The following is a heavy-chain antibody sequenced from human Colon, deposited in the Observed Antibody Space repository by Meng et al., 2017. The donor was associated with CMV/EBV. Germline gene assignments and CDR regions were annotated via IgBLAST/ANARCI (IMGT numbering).Heavy chain of an antibody. J-gene: IGHJ6*02. V-gene: IGHV3-74*01. CDR3: AKNFYGSGSRGYGMDV. CDR2: ISSGGATT. Sequence: ESLKISCAASGLTLIDYAISWVRQAPGKGLVWVSRISSGGATTNYADSVRGRFTVSRDNAKKMLYLQMNSLRPEDSALYYCAKNFYGSGSRGYGMDVWGQGTTVTVSS. CDR1: GLTLIDYA. D-gene: IGHD3-10*01.